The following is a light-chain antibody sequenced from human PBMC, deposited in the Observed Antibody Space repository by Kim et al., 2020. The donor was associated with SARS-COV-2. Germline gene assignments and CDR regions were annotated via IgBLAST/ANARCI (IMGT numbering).Light chain of an antibody. CDR3: MQGTHWPPMYT. CDR1: QSLVYSDGNTY. J-gene: IGKJ2*01. Sequence: DVVMTQSPLSLPVTLGQPASISCRSSQSLVYSDGNTYLNWFQQRPGQSPRRLIYKVSNRDSGVPDRFSGSGSDTDFTLKISRVEAEDVGVYYCMQGTHWPPMYTFGQGTKLEI. CDR2: KVS. V-gene: IGKV2-30*01.